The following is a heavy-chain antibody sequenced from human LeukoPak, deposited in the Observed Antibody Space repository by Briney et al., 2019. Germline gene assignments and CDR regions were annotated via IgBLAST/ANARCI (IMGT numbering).Heavy chain of an antibody. J-gene: IGHJ5*02. D-gene: IGHD1-26*01. CDR3: ARAGYKWELLAQYNWFDP. CDR2: IWYDGSNK. V-gene: IGHV3-33*01. Sequence: RQAXGXXLEWGAVIWYDGSNKYYADSVKGRFTISRDNTKNTVYVQMNRLRAEDTSVYYCARAGYKWELLAQYNWFDPWGQGTLVTVSS.